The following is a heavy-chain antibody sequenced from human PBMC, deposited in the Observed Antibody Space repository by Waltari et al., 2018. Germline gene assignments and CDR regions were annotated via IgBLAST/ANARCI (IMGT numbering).Heavy chain of an antibody. CDR2: IYYSGAA. Sequence: QLQLQESGPGLVKPAETLSLTCPVSGGSISSSNYNWVWIRQPPGKGLEWIGSIYYSGAAKYNPAMKSRVSTSLDTSTNQFSLKWSAVTAADSAVYYCARQVPYGSSWYYGFGMDVWGQGAAVTISS. CDR3: ARQVPYGSSWYYGFGMDV. D-gene: IGHD6-13*01. CDR1: GGSISSSNYN. V-gene: IGHV4-39*01. J-gene: IGHJ6*02.